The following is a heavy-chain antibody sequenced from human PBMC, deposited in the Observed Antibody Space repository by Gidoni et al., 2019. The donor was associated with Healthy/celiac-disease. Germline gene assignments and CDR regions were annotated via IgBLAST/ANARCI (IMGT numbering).Heavy chain of an antibody. D-gene: IGHD5-12*01. J-gene: IGHJ5*02. CDR3: SRGDIVASIFPRNWFDP. Sequence: EVQLVESGGGLVKPGRSLRLSCTTSGFTFGDYAMSWFRQAPGKGLEWVGFIRSKTYGATTEYAASVKGRFTISRDDSTSIAYLQMNSLKTEDTAVYYCSRGDIVASIFPRNWFDPWGQGTLVTVSS. V-gene: IGHV3-49*05. CDR1: GFTFGDYA. CDR2: IRSKTYGATT.